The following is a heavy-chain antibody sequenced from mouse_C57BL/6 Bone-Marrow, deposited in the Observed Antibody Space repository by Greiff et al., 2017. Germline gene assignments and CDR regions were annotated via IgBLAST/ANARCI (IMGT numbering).Heavy chain of an antibody. CDR1: GYTFTSYW. Sequence: VQLQQSGAELVMPGASVKLSCKASGYTFTSYWMHWVKQRPGQGLEWIGEIDPSDSYTNYNQKFKGKSTLTVDKSSSTAYMQLSSLTSEDSAVYYCAREGVVALYAMDYWGQGTSVTVSS. D-gene: IGHD1-1*01. CDR2: IDPSDSYT. V-gene: IGHV1-69*01. J-gene: IGHJ4*01. CDR3: AREGVVALYAMDY.